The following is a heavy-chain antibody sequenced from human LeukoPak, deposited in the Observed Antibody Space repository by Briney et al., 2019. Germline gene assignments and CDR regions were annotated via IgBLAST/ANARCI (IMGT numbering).Heavy chain of an antibody. D-gene: IGHD3-16*01. CDR3: ARPGQLGEYTPYYFDF. Sequence: GESLKISCKGSGFSFTSYWIGWVRQMPGKGLEYMGIIYPADSDTRYSPSFQGQVTISADKSISTAYLQWSSLKAPDTAMYYCARPGQLGEYTPYYFDFWGQGTLVTVSS. CDR1: GFSFTSYW. V-gene: IGHV5-51*01. CDR2: IYPADSDT. J-gene: IGHJ4*02.